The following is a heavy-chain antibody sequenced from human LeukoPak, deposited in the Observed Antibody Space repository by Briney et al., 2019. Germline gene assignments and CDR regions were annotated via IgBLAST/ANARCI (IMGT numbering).Heavy chain of an antibody. J-gene: IGHJ4*02. CDR1: VYTFTSYG. CDR3: ARDGRPYSGYDYFDY. V-gene: IGHV1-18*01. CDR2: ISAYNGNT. Sequence: ASVKVSCKASVYTFTSYGISWVRQAPGQGLEWMGWISAYNGNTNYAQKLQGRVTMTTDTSTSTAYMELRSLRSDDTAVYYCARDGRPYSGYDYFDYWGQGTLVTVSS. D-gene: IGHD5-12*01.